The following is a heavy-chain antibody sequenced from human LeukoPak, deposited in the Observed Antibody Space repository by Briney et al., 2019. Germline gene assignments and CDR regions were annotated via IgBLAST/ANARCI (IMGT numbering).Heavy chain of an antibody. V-gene: IGHV3-30*02. CDR3: AKGRFLEWLRFDY. D-gene: IGHD3-3*01. J-gene: IGHJ4*02. CDR2: IRYDGSNK. CDR1: GFTFGSYG. Sequence: GGSLRLSCAASGFTFGSYGMHWVRQAPGKGLEWVAFIRYDGSNKYYADSVKGRFTIPRDNSKNTLYLQMNSLRAEDTAVYYCAKGRFLEWLRFDYWGQGTLVTVSS.